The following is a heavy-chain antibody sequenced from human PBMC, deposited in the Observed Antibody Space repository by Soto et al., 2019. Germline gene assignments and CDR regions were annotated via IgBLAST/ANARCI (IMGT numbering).Heavy chain of an antibody. Sequence: SVKVSCKASGGTFSSYTISWVRQAPGQGLEWMGRIIPILGIANYAQKFQGRVTITADKSTSTAYMELSSLRSEDTAVYYCAILHLPAAIQYSFDYWGQGTLVTVSS. V-gene: IGHV1-69*02. CDR1: GGTFSSYT. CDR2: IIPILGIA. J-gene: IGHJ4*02. D-gene: IGHD2-2*01. CDR3: AILHLPAAIQYSFDY.